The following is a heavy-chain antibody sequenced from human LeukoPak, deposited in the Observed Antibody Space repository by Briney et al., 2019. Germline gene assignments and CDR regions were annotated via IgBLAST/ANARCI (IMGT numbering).Heavy chain of an antibody. Sequence: SETLSLTCTVSGGSVSSYYWSWIRQPPGQGLEWIGYIYYSGSTNYNPSLKSRVTISVDTSKNQFSLKLSSVTAADTAVYYCARENVYNWFDPWGQGTLVTVSS. V-gene: IGHV4-59*02. J-gene: IGHJ5*02. CDR1: GGSVSSYY. CDR2: IYYSGST. CDR3: ARENVYNWFDP. D-gene: IGHD3-10*02.